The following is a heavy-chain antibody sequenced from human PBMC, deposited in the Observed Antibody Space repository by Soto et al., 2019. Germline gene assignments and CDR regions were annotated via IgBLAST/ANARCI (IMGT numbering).Heavy chain of an antibody. V-gene: IGHV3-30*03. CDR2: ISYDGSNE. Sequence: QVQLVESGGGVVQPGRSLRLSCAASGFTFSSYGMHWVRQAPGKGLEWVAVISYDGSNEDYADSVKGRFTISRDNSKNALYLQMKSLRAEDTAVYYCARGANYDYIWGSYRFWEDFDYWGQGTLVTVSS. D-gene: IGHD3-16*02. CDR1: GFTFSSYG. CDR3: ARGANYDYIWGSYRFWEDFDY. J-gene: IGHJ4*02.